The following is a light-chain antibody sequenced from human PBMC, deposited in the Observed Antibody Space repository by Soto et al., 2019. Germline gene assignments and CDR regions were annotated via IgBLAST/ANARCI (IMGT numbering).Light chain of an antibody. CDR2: DAS. Sequence: DIQMTQFPSTLPASIGDRVTITCRASQSISSWLAWYQQKPGKAPKLLIFDASTLESGVPSRFSGAGSGTAFTLTISSLQPDDFATYYCQQYNTYLTFGGGTKVEIK. CDR3: QQYNTYLT. V-gene: IGKV1-5*01. CDR1: QSISSW. J-gene: IGKJ4*01.